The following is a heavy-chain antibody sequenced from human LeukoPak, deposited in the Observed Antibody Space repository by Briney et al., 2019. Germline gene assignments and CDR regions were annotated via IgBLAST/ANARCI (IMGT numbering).Heavy chain of an antibody. D-gene: IGHD3-10*01. CDR2: ISSSSSYT. Sequence: GGSLRLSCAASGFTFSDYYMSWVRQAPGKGLEWVAYISSSSSYTKYADSVKGRFTISRDKAKNSLYLQMNSLRAEDTAVYYCAREPFGELPDYWGQGTLVTVSS. J-gene: IGHJ4*02. CDR3: AREPFGELPDY. CDR1: GFTFSDYY. V-gene: IGHV3-11*06.